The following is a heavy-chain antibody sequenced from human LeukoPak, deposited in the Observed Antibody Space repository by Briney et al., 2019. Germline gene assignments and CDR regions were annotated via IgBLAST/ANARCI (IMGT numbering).Heavy chain of an antibody. CDR1: GFTVGNNY. D-gene: IGHD1-26*01. Sequence: PGGSLRISCAASGFTVGNNYMSWVRQAPGKGLEWASVIYSDGSTYYADSVKARFTISRDNSKNTLYLQMNSLRADDTAVYYCARDPGGGPTHGYWGQGTLVTVSS. V-gene: IGHV3-66*02. CDR2: IYSDGST. CDR3: ARDPGGGPTHGY. J-gene: IGHJ4*02.